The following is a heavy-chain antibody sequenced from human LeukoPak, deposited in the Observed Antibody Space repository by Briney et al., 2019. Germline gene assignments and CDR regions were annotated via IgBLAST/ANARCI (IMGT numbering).Heavy chain of an antibody. CDR3: ARDNSMHERGWWFDP. CDR2: INPRGTST. D-gene: IGHD4-23*01. CDR1: GCSFTSHY. V-gene: IGHV1-46*01. J-gene: IGHJ5*02. Sequence: VASVKVSCKASGCSFTSHYMHWVRQAPGQRLEGMGLINPRGTSTIYAEKFQGRIIMTRDMSTTTDYMELSSLKSDDTAVYYCARDNSMHERGWWFDPWGQGTLVTVSS.